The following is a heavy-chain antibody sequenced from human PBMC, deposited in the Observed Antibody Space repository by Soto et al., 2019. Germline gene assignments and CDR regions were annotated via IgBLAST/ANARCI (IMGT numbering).Heavy chain of an antibody. CDR2: FDPEDGET. D-gene: IGHD3-22*01. V-gene: IGHV1-24*01. CDR1: GYTLTELS. CDR3: AAIYDSSGYYLFDY. Sequence: ASVKVSCKVSGYTLTELSMHWVRQAPGKGLEWMGGFDPEDGETIYAQKFQGRVTMTEDTSTDTAYMELSSLRSEDTAVYYCAAIYDSSGYYLFDYWGQGTLVTVSS. J-gene: IGHJ4*02.